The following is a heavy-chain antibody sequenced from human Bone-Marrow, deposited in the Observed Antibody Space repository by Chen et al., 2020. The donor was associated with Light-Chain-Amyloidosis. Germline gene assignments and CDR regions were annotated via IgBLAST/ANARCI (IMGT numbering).Heavy chain of an antibody. Sequence: QLQESGPGLVEPSKTLSLTCAVSGASMSSSEYYWGWMRQTPGKGLEWIGSIFYGDIMYYNPSLKSRVTLSVNPSDNRFSLRLKSVTAGDTAMYYCVRSRYSTGPFEVWGQGSLVTVSS. CDR2: IFYGDIM. CDR1: GASMSSSEYY. D-gene: IGHD3-16*02. J-gene: IGHJ1*01. V-gene: IGHV4-39*07. CDR3: VRSRYSTGPFEV.